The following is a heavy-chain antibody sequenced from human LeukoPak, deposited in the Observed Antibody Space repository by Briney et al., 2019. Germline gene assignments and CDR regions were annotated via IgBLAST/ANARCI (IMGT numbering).Heavy chain of an antibody. CDR2: ISSSSSYI. CDR1: GFTFSSYS. Sequence: GGSLRLSCAASGFTFSSYSMNWVRQAPGKGLEWVSSISSSSSYIYYADSVKGRFTISRDNAKDSLYLQMNSLRAEDTAVYYCARSPPFDYFDYWGQGTLVTVSS. D-gene: IGHD3-3*01. V-gene: IGHV3-21*01. J-gene: IGHJ4*02. CDR3: ARSPPFDYFDY.